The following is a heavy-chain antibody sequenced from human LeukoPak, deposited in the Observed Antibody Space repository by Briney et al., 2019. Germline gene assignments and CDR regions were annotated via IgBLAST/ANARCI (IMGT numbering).Heavy chain of an antibody. V-gene: IGHV3-33*08. CDR2: IYYDGSNE. CDR3: AAVAGSPGYFDY. D-gene: IGHD6-19*01. J-gene: IGHJ4*02. Sequence: GGSLRLSCAASGFTVSSNYMSWVRQAPGKGLEWVAVIYYDGSNEYYADSVKGRFSISRDNSKNTLFLQMNSLRVEDTAVYYCAAVAGSPGYFDYWGQGTLVTVSS. CDR1: GFTVSSNY.